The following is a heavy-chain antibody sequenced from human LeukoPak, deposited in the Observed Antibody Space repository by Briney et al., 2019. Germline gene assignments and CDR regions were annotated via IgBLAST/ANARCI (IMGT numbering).Heavy chain of an antibody. CDR2: ISNSGGRT. D-gene: IGHD5-12*01. J-gene: IGHJ4*02. V-gene: IGHV3-23*01. CDR3: AKSYNGYESKPDY. CDR1: GFSVTDAC. Sequence: GGSLRLSCAASGFSVTDACMNWVRQAPGKGLEWVSSISNSGGRTFYTDSVKGRFTISRDNSKITLYLQMNSLRAEDTAVYYCAKSYNGYESKPDYWGQGTLVTVSS.